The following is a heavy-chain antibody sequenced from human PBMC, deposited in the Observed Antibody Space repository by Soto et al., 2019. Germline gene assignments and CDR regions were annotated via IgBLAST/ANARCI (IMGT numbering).Heavy chain of an antibody. CDR2: INHSGST. Sequence: SETLSLTCAVYGGSFSGYYWSWIRQPPGKGLEWIGEINHSGSTNYNPSLKSRVTISVDTSKNQFSLKLSSVTAADTAVYYCARGGMYYYYYGMDVWGQGTTVT. D-gene: IGHD6-13*01. V-gene: IGHV4-34*01. J-gene: IGHJ6*02. CDR1: GGSFSGYY. CDR3: ARGGMYYYYYGMDV.